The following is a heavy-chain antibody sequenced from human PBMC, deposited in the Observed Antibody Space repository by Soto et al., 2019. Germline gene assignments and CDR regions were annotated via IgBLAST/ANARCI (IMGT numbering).Heavy chain of an antibody. V-gene: IGHV4-59*01. J-gene: IGHJ6*02. D-gene: IGHD6-13*01. CDR2: IYYSGST. CDR3: ARRGIAASMDV. CDR1: GGSISSYY. Sequence: KPSETLSLTCTVSGGSISSYYWSWIRQPPGKGLEWIGYIYYSGSTNYNPSLKSRVTISVDTSKNQFSLKLSSVTAADTAVYYCARRGIAASMDVWGQGTTVTVSS.